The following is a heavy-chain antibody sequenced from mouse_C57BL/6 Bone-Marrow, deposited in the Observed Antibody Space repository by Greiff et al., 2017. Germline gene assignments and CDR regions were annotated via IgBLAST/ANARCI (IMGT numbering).Heavy chain of an antibody. CDR2: ISYDGSN. CDR3: ARGGNRFAY. D-gene: IGHD2-1*01. J-gene: IGHJ3*01. V-gene: IGHV3-6*01. CDR1: GYSFTSGYY. Sequence: EVQLVESGPGLVKPSQSLSLTCSVTGYSFTSGYYWNWIRQFPGNKLEWMGYISYDGSNNYNPSLKNRISITRDTSKNQFFLKLNSVAAEDTATYYCARGGNRFAYEGQGNVVTVSA.